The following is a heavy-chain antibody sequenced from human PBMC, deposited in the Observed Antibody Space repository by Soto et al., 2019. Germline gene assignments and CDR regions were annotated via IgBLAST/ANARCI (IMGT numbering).Heavy chain of an antibody. J-gene: IGHJ4*02. V-gene: IGHV4-59*01. Sequence: SETLSLTCTVSGGSISSYYWSWIRQPPGKGLEWIGYIYYSGSTNYNPSLKSRVTISVDTSKNQFSLKLSSVTAVDTAVYYCVRGHYDILTVSYYFDYWGQGTLVTVSS. CDR2: IYYSGST. D-gene: IGHD3-9*01. CDR3: VRGHYDILTVSYYFDY. CDR1: GGSISSYY.